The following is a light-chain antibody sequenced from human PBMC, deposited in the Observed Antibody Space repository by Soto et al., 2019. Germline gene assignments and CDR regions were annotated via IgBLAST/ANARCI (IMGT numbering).Light chain of an antibody. Sequence: ENVLTQSPGTLSLSPGERATLSCRASQSVRNNYLAWYQQKPGQAPRLLIYGASTRATGIPARFSGSGSGTEFTLIISSLQSEDSAVYYCQQYGSSPWTFGQGTKVDIK. V-gene: IGKV3-20*01. J-gene: IGKJ1*01. CDR1: QSVRNNY. CDR3: QQYGSSPWT. CDR2: GAS.